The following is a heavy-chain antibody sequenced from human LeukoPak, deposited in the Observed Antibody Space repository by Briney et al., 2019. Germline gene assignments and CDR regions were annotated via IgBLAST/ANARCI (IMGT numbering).Heavy chain of an antibody. V-gene: IGHV3-21*01. J-gene: IGHJ5*01. CDR2: ISGTGSHI. D-gene: IGHD7-27*01. CDR3: VREPGAPRGWFDS. Sequence: GGTLRLSCAASGFTFSSYSMNWVRQAPGKGLEWVSSISGTGSHIYSADSMKGRFIISRDNAKNSLYLQMNSLRAEDTAVYYCVREPGAPRGWFDSWGQGTLVTVSS. CDR1: GFTFSSYS.